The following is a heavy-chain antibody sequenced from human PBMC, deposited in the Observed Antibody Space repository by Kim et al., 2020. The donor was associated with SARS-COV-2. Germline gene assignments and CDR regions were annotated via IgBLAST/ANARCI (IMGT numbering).Heavy chain of an antibody. CDR1: GFTFSSYW. D-gene: IGHD3-22*01. J-gene: IGHJ4*01. V-gene: IGHV3-74*01. CDR2: IYSDVSGT. Sequence: GGSLRLSCAASGFTFSSYWMHWVRQAPGKGLVWVSRIYSDVSGTSYADSVKGRFPISRDNAKNTLYLQMNSLSAEDTALYYCARRAVDSSGTYYFDYWG. CDR3: ARRAVDSSGTYYFDY.